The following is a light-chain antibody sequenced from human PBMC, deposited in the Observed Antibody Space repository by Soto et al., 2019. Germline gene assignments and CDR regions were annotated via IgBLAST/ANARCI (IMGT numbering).Light chain of an antibody. J-gene: IGKJ5*01. V-gene: IGKV3-15*01. Sequence: EIVLTQSPATLSVSPGERVTLSCRASQSISSKLGWYQQRPGQAPRLLIYGASTRATGIPARFSGSGSGTEFSISISSLPSEDFAVYYCQQYDTWRRISLGQGTRLEIK. CDR1: QSISSK. CDR3: QQYDTWRRIS. CDR2: GAS.